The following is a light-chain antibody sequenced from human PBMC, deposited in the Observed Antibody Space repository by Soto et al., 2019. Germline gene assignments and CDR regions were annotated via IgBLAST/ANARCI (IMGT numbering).Light chain of an antibody. J-gene: IGKJ4*01. CDR1: YSVSIN. Sequence: EIVMTQSPATLSVSPGKRVTISCRASYSVSINLAWFQQKPGQAPRLLIFGASTRATGIPARFSGSGSGTEFTLTISSLQPEDLAVYFCQQYNSWPPLTFGGGTKVEIK. CDR3: QQYNSWPPLT. V-gene: IGKV3-15*01. CDR2: GAS.